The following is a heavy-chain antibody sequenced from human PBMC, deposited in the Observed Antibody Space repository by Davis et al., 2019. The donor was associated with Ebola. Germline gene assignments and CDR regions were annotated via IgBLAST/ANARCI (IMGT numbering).Heavy chain of an antibody. Sequence: ESLKISCAASGFTFSSYWMSWVRQAPGKGLEWIGCMYHGGKTYYSPSLQSRVAISIETSKSQLSLKLTSVTAADTAVYFCARVLEPRIYGMDAWGQGTTVIVSS. CDR1: GFTFSSYW. V-gene: IGHV4-38-2*01. CDR2: MYHGGKT. J-gene: IGHJ6*01. D-gene: IGHD1-14*01. CDR3: ARVLEPRIYGMDA.